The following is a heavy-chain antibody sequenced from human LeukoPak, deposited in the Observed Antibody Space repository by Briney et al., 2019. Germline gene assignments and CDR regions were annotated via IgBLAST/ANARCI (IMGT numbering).Heavy chain of an antibody. D-gene: IGHD1-26*01. CDR1: GYTFNGYF. CDR2: IIPIFGTA. CDR3: ARGSVGAMRGFDY. V-gene: IGHV1-69*13. J-gene: IGHJ4*02. Sequence: ASVKVSCKTSGYTFNGYFIHWVRQAPGQGLEWMGGIIPIFGTANYAQKFQGRVTITADESTSTAYMELSSLRSEDTAVYYCARGSVGAMRGFDYWGQGTLVTVSS.